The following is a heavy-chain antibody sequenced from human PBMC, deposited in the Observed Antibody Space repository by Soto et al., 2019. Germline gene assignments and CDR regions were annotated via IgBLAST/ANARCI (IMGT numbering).Heavy chain of an antibody. CDR2: ISGSGGST. D-gene: IGHD2-2*01. J-gene: IGHJ4*02. Sequence: GGSLRLSCAASGFTFSSYAMSWVRQAPGKGLEWVSAISGSGGSTYYADSVKGRFTISRDNSKNTLYLQMNSLRAEDTAVYYCAKGLMMTSPYCSSTSCPLGYWGQGTLVTVSS. CDR1: GFTFSSYA. V-gene: IGHV3-23*01. CDR3: AKGLMMTSPYCSSTSCPLGY.